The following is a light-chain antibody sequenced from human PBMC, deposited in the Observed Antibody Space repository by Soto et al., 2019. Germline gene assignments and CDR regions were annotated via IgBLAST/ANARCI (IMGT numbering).Light chain of an antibody. CDR3: CSYAGSRTYV. CDR2: DDT. Sequence: SYELTQPPSVSVAPGQTARFTCGGDNIGSKNVHWYQQKPGQAPVLVVYDDTDRPSGIPERFSGSNSGNTASLTISGLQTEDEADYYCCSYAGSRTYVFGPGTKLTVL. CDR1: NIGSKN. V-gene: IGLV3-21*02. J-gene: IGLJ1*01.